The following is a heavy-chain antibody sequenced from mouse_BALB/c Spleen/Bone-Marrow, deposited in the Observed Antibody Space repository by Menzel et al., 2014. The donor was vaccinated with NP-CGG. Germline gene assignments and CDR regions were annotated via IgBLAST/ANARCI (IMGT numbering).Heavy chain of an antibody. J-gene: IGHJ2*01. D-gene: IGHD2-10*01. V-gene: IGHV1-19*01. CDR1: GYTFTDYY. CDR2: VNPYNGGT. Sequence: EVQLQQSGPELVKPGASVKMSCKASGYTFTDYYMDWVKQSHGESFEWIGRVNPYNGGTSYNQKFKGKATLTVDKSSSTAYMELNSLTSEDSAVYYCARPPYYGNYVDYRVQGTTRTVSS. CDR3: ARPPYYGNYVDY.